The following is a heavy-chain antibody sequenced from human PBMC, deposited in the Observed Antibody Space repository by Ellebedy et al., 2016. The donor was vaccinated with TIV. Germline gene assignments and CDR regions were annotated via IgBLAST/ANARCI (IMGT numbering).Heavy chain of an antibody. D-gene: IGHD4-17*01. CDR2: IYQDGSTK. Sequence: GGSLRLSCVASGFSFRSYWMSWVRQAPGKGLEWVANIYQDGSTKYYVDSVKSRFTISRDNAKNSLYLQLNSLRVEDTAVYYCARRGSYGDYAVQVNNWFDRWGQGTLVTV. CDR3: ARRGSYGDYAVQVNNWFDR. V-gene: IGHV3-7*01. CDR1: GFSFRSYW. J-gene: IGHJ5*02.